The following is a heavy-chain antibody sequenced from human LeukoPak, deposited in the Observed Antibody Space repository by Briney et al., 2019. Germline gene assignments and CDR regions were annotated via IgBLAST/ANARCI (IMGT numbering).Heavy chain of an antibody. CDR3: TTDPSADDSSGYSWPDAFDI. D-gene: IGHD3-22*01. Sequence: GGSLRLSCAASGFTFSNAWMSWVRQAPGKGLEWVGRIKSKTDGGTTDYAAPVKGRFTISRDDSKNTLYLQMNSLKTEDTAVYYCTTDPSADDSSGYSWPDAFDIWGQGTMVTVSS. J-gene: IGHJ3*02. CDR2: IKSKTDGGTT. CDR1: GFTFSNAW. V-gene: IGHV3-15*01.